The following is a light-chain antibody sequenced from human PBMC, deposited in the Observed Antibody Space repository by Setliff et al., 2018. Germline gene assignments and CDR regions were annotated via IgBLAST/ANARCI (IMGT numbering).Light chain of an antibody. CDR3: SSYAGTYIYV. CDR1: NSDIGAYDH. V-gene: IGLV2-8*01. J-gene: IGLJ1*01. CDR2: DVN. Sequence: QSALTQPPSASGSPGQSVTISCTGTNSDIGAYDHVAWYQHHPGKAPKLIIFDVNKRPSGVPDRFSGSKSGNTASLTVSGLQADDEADYYCSSYAGTYIYVFATGTKVTV.